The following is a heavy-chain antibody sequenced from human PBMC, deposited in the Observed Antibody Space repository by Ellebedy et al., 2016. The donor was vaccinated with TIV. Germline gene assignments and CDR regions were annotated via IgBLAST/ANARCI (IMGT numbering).Heavy chain of an antibody. CDR2: ISGRSNII. D-gene: IGHD3-22*01. CDR3: MTDYYDNSGYRMLGGY. Sequence: GGSLRLXXAASGFTFSSSSMNWVRQAPGKGLEWLSYISGRSNIIYYADSVRGRFTISRDNAKNSLYLQMSSLRDEDTAVYYCMTDYYDNSGYRMLGGYWGQGTLVTVSS. CDR1: GFTFSSSS. V-gene: IGHV3-48*02. J-gene: IGHJ4*02.